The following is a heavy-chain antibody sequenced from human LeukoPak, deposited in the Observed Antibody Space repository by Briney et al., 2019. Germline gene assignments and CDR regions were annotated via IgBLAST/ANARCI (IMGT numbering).Heavy chain of an antibody. CDR1: GFTFSGYW. CDR2: IKQDGSEK. J-gene: IGHJ4*02. D-gene: IGHD6-13*01. Sequence: PGGSLRLSCAASGFTFSGYWMSWVRRVPGKGLEWVAKIKQDGSEKYYVDSVKGRFTISRDNAKNSLYLQMNSLRAEDTAVYYCARARAASRFYYWGQGTLVTVSS. V-gene: IGHV3-7*05. CDR3: ARARAASRFYY.